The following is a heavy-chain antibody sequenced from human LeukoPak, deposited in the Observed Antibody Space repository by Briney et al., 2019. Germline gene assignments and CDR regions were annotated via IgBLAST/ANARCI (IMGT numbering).Heavy chain of an antibody. Sequence: GGSLRLSCAASGFTFSSYAMSWVRQAPGKGLEWVSAISGSGTNTYYADSVKGRFTISRDNSKNTLYLQINSLRAEDTAVYYCAKDPSRARISAPDYWGQGTLVTVSS. D-gene: IGHD6-6*01. V-gene: IGHV3-23*01. CDR2: ISGSGTNT. J-gene: IGHJ4*02. CDR1: GFTFSSYA. CDR3: AKDPSRARISAPDY.